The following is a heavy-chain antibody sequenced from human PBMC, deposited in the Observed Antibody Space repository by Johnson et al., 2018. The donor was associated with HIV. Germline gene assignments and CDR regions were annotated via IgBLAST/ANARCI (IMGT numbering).Heavy chain of an antibody. CDR3: ARDSPGEITMVQGVIGI. Sequence: QVQLVESGGGVVQPGRSLRLSCAASGFTFSSYAMHWVRQAPGKGLEWVAVISYDGSNKYYADSVKGRFTISRDNSKNTLYLQMNSLRAEETAVYYCARDSPGEITMVQGVIGIWGQGTMVTVSS. CDR2: ISYDGSNK. J-gene: IGHJ3*02. CDR1: GFTFSSYA. D-gene: IGHD3-10*01. V-gene: IGHV3-30*04.